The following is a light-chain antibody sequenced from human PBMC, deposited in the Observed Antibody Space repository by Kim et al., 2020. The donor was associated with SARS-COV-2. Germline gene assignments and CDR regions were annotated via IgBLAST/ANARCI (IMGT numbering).Light chain of an antibody. CDR2: GAS. J-gene: IGKJ1*01. V-gene: IGKV3-20*01. CDR1: QTVSSNY. Sequence: EKVMTQSPATLSLSPGERATLSCRASQTVSSNYLAWYQQKPGQAPRLLIYGASSRATGIPDRFSGSGSGTDFTLSISRLEPEDFAVYYCLQYGVSPRSFGQGTKLEIK. CDR3: LQYGVSPRS.